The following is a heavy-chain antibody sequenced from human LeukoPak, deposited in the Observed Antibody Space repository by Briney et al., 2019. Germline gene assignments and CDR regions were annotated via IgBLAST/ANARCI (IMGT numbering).Heavy chain of an antibody. V-gene: IGHV3-13*01. CDR3: ARGPPRGKYYYMDV. Sequence: GGSLRLSCAASGFTFSSFDMHWVRQPTGQGLGWVSTIGTASDTYYPGSVEGRFTLSRDNAKNSLYLQMNSLTAGDTAVYYCARGPPRGKYYYMDVWGKGITVTVSS. D-gene: IGHD1-1*01. CDR2: IGTASDT. CDR1: GFTFSSFD. J-gene: IGHJ6*03.